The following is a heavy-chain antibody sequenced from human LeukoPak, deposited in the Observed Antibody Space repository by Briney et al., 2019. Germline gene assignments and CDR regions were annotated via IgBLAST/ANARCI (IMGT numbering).Heavy chain of an antibody. J-gene: IGHJ4*02. V-gene: IGHV4-39*01. CDR3: ARLYPSLDTAMV. CDR2: IYYSGST. Sequence: PSETLSLTCTVSGGSISSSSYYWGWIRQPPGKGLEWIGIIYYSGSTYYNPSLKSRVTISVDTSKNQFSLKLSPVTAADTAVYYCARLYPSLDTAMVWGQGTLVTVSS. D-gene: IGHD5-18*01. CDR1: GGSISSSSYY.